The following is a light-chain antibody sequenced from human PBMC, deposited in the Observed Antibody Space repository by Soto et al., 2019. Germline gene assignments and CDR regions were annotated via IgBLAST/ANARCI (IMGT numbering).Light chain of an antibody. CDR1: QNIQRW. CDR2: KAS. V-gene: IGKV1-5*03. J-gene: IGKJ1*01. Sequence: TQMTQYPSTVSASVGDRITITCRASQNIQRWLAWYQQKPGKAPKLLIYKASSLERGVPSRFSAGGSGVEFTLNISSVQPEDFATYHCLQYHSDWTFGQGTKVDIK. CDR3: LQYHSDWT.